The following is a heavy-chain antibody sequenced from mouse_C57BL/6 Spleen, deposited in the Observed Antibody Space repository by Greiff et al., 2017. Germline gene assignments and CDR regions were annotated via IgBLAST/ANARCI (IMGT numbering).Heavy chain of an antibody. D-gene: IGHD3-3*01. Sequence: VQLQQSGAELARPGASVKLSCKASGYTFTSYGISWVKQRTGQGLEWIGEIYPRSGNTYYNEKFKGKATLTADKSSSTAYMELRSLTSEDSAVYFCARQGPSYAMDYWGQGTSGTVSS. CDR3: ARQGPSYAMDY. V-gene: IGHV1-81*01. J-gene: IGHJ4*01. CDR2: IYPRSGNT. CDR1: GYTFTSYG.